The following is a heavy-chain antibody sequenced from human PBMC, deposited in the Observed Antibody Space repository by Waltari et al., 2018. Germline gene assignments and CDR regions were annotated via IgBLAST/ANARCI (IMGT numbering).Heavy chain of an antibody. V-gene: IGHV3-21*01. CDR3: TRDLYGSGGDWFDP. Sequence: EVRLAESGGGLVKPGGSLTLSCTASVLHFSDFDMNWVRQAPGTGLEWVSSIGGTHSNIFYADSVKGRFTVSRDNAKNSLYFQMDNLRAEDSGLYYCTRDLYGSGGDWFDPWGQGTLVTVSS. D-gene: IGHD3-10*01. CDR1: VLHFSDFD. CDR2: IGGTHSNI. J-gene: IGHJ5*02.